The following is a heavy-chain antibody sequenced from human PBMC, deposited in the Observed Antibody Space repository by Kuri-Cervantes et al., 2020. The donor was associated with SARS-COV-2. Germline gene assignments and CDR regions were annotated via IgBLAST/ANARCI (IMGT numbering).Heavy chain of an antibody. Sequence: KVSCKGSGYSFTSYWISWVRQMPGKGLEWMGRIDPSDSYTNYSPSFQGHVTISADKSISTAHPQWSSLKASDTAMYYCARYRPVEMATIPWFDPWGQGTLVTVSS. CDR2: IDPSDSYT. CDR1: GYSFTSYW. J-gene: IGHJ5*02. CDR3: ARYRPVEMATIPWFDP. D-gene: IGHD5-24*01. V-gene: IGHV5-10-1*01.